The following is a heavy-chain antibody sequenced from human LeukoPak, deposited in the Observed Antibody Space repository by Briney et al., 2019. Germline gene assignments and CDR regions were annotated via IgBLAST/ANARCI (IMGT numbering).Heavy chain of an antibody. D-gene: IGHD3-9*01. CDR2: ISSSSSTI. Sequence: GGSLRLSCAASGFTFSNYSMNWVRQAPGKGLEWVSYISSSSSTIYYADSVKGRFTISRDNAKNSLYLQMNSLRDEDTAVYYCAKTRYFRFDYWGQGTLVTVSS. J-gene: IGHJ4*02. CDR1: GFTFSNYS. V-gene: IGHV3-48*02. CDR3: AKTRYFRFDY.